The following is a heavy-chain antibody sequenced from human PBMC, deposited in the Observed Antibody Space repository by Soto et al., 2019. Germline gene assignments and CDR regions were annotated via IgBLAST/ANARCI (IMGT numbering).Heavy chain of an antibody. CDR1: GFTFRRHA. J-gene: IGHJ4*02. D-gene: IGHD3-10*01. Sequence: QVQLVASGGGVVQQGRSLTLSCEASGFTFRRHAIHWVRQAPGKGLEWVAVISRDGSNEYYEDSVKGRFTISRDNSKNSLFLLLNSLRLEDTAVYYCARSRNGGVADSFDYWGQGTLVTVSS. CDR2: ISRDGSNE. V-gene: IGHV3-30-3*01. CDR3: ARSRNGGVADSFDY.